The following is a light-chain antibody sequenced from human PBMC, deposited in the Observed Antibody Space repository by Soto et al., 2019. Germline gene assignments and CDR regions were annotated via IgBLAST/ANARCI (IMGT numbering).Light chain of an antibody. CDR1: SSDIGGYNY. CDR2: EVS. V-gene: IGLV2-14*01. Sequence: QSARTQPASVSGSPGQSITISCTGTSSDIGGYNYVSWYQQHPGKAPKLMISEVSNRPSGVSNRFSGSKSGNTASLTISGLQTEDEADYYCCSYTTTSTPFVFGTGTKLTVL. J-gene: IGLJ1*01. CDR3: CSYTTTSTPFV.